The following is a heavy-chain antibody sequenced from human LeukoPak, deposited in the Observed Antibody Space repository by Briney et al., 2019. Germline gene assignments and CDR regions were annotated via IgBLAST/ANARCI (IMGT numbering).Heavy chain of an antibody. CDR3: ARAGTVTNYDILTGTFDY. CDR1: GYTXTGYY. CDR2: INPNSGGT. J-gene: IGHJ4*02. V-gene: IGHV1-2*02. Sequence: ASVKVSCKASGYTXTGYYMHWVRQAPGQGLEWMGWINPNSGGTNYAQKFQGRVTMTRDTSISTAYMELSRLRSDDTAVYYCARAGTVTNYDILTGTFDYWGQGTLVTVSS. D-gene: IGHD3-9*01.